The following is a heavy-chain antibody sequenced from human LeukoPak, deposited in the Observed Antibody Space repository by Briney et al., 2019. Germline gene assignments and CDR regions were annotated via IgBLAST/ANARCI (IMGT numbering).Heavy chain of an antibody. CDR2: IYHSGST. Sequence: SQTLSLTCAVSGGSISSGGYSWSWIRQPPGKGLEWIGYIYHSGSTYYNPSLKSRVTISVDRSKNQFSLKLSSVTAADTAVYYCARGRTTYYSDYWGQGTLVTVSS. CDR3: ARGRTTYYSDY. CDR1: GGSISSGGYS. V-gene: IGHV4-30-2*01. D-gene: IGHD4-17*01. J-gene: IGHJ4*02.